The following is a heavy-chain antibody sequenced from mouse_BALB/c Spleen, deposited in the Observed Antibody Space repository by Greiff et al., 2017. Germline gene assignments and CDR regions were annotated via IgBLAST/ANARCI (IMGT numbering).Heavy chain of an antibody. CDR1: GYAFSSYW. CDR3: ARGGTGNYFDY. Sequence: QVQLQQSGAELVRPGSSVKISCKASGYAFSSYWMNWVKQRPGQGLEWIGQIYPGDGDTNYNGKFKGKATLTADKSSSTAYMQLSSLTSEDSAVYFCARGGTGNYFDYWGQGTTLTVSS. J-gene: IGHJ2*01. V-gene: IGHV1-80*01. CDR2: IYPGDGDT. D-gene: IGHD4-1*01.